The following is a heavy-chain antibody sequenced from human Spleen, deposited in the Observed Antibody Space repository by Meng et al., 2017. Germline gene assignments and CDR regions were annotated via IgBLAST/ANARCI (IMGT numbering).Heavy chain of an antibody. V-gene: IGHV4-34*01. J-gene: IGHJ4*02. CDR2: INHSGST. CDR1: GGSFRVYY. CDR3: ARGPTTMAHDFDY. D-gene: IGHD4-11*01. Sequence: RRRGGPGLFKPRGTPSPTLVVSGGSFRVYYWSWIRQPPGKGLEWIGEINHSGSTNYNPSLESRATISVDTSQNNLSLKLSSVTAADSAVYYCARGPTTMAHDFDYWGQGTLVTVSS.